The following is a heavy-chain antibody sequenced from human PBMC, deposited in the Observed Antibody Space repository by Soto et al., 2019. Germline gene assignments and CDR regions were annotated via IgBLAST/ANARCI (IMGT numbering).Heavy chain of an antibody. CDR2: IYHGGST. D-gene: IGHD6-13*01. J-gene: IGHJ3*01. V-gene: IGHV4-30-2*01. CDR3: AREDESRDGFDV. CDR1: GGSISGSGSS. Sequence: QLQLQESGSGLVEPSQTLSLTCAVSGGSISGSGSSWSWLRQAPGKGLEWIAYIYHGGSTQYNPSRKSRVTISVDASKNQFSLNLSYVTAADTAVYFCAREDESRDGFDVWGQGTVVTVSS.